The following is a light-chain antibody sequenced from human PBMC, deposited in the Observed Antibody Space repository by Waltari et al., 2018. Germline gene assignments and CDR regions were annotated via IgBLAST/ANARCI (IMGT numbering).Light chain of an antibody. V-gene: IGKV3-20*01. CDR2: GPF. CDR1: QTLSSNS. J-gene: IGKJ1*01. Sequence: ELVLTQSPGTLPLSPGERATLSCRASQTLSSNSLAWYQQKPGQAPRLIIYGPFNRATGIPDRFSGSGSGTDFTLTISRLEPEDFAVYYCQQYGTLPRTFGQGTKVELK. CDR3: QQYGTLPRT.